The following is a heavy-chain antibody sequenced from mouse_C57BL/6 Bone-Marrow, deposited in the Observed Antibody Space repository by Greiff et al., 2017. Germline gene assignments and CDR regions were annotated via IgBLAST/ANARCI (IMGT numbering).Heavy chain of an antibody. CDR1: GFTFSDAW. J-gene: IGHJ1*03. CDR2: IRNKANNHAT. V-gene: IGHV6-6*01. CDR3: TLYYFGSGYFYWYFDV. D-gene: IGHD1-1*01. Sequence: EVKLVESGGGLVQPGGSMKLSCAASGFTFSDAWMDWVRQSPEKGLEWVAEIRNKANNHATYYAESVKGRFTISRDDSKSSVYLQMNSLRAEDTGIYNCTLYYFGSGYFYWYFDVCGTGTTVTVAS.